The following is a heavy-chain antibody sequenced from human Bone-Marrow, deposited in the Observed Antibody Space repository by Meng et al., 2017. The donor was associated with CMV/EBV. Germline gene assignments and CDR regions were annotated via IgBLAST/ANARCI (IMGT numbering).Heavy chain of an antibody. D-gene: IGHD3-22*01. V-gene: IGHV4-61*01. CDR1: GCSVSSGSYY. CDR3: ARYYYDNSGYYRTRSFDN. J-gene: IGHJ4*02. CDR2: LYYSGST. Sequence: SEPLSLTCTVSGCSVSSGSYYWSWIRQPPGKGLEWIAYLYYSGSTNYNPSHKRRVTISVDTSKNQFSLKLSSVTAADTAVYYCARYYYDNSGYYRTRSFDNWGQGTLVTVSS.